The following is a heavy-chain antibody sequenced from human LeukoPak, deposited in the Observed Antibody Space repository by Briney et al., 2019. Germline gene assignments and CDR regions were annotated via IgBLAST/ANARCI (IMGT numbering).Heavy chain of an antibody. V-gene: IGHV4-59*01. CDR1: GGSISSYY. CDR2: IYYSGST. Sequence: SETLSLTCTVSGGSISSYYWSWIRQPPGKGLEWIGYIYYSGSTNYNPSLKSRVTISVDTSKNQFSLKLSSVTTADTAVYYCARVGWFDAFDIWGQGTMVTVSS. J-gene: IGHJ3*02. CDR3: ARVGWFDAFDI. D-gene: IGHD6-19*01.